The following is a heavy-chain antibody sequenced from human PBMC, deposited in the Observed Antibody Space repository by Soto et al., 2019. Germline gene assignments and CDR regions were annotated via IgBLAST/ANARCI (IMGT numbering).Heavy chain of an antibody. CDR3: ARLGRDNGDSDY. CDR1: GVSISKSNYF. V-gene: IGHV4-39*02. J-gene: IGHJ4*02. Sequence: AETLSLSCTVSGVSISKSNYFWGWNRQAQGKGLEWIASILYSGTTSYNSALKRRVAISVNTSKNHSPQKLNSMTAADTAVYYCARLGRDNGDSDYWGQGTLVTVSS. CDR2: ILYSGTT. D-gene: IGHD2-21*01.